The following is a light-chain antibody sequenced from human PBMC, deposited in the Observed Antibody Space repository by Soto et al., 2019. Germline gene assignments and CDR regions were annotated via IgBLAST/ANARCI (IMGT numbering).Light chain of an antibody. CDR3: QSYDSSLSPWV. J-gene: IGLJ3*02. Sequence: QSVLTQPPSVSGAPGHRVTISCTGSSSNIGAGYDVHWYQQLPGTAPKLLIYGNSNRPSGVPDRFSGSKSGTSASLAITGLQAEDEADYYCQSYDSSLSPWVFGGGTKLTVL. V-gene: IGLV1-40*01. CDR1: SSNIGAGYD. CDR2: GNS.